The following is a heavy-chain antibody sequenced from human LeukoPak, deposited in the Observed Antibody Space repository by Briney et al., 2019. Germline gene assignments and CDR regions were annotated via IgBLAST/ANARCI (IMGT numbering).Heavy chain of an antibody. CDR3: ARFDFHSHAYSKPLDY. CDR2: INPNSGDT. V-gene: IGHV1-2*02. D-gene: IGHD3-16*01. CDR1: GYTFTDYY. Sequence: GASVKVSCKPSGYTFTDYYVHWVRQAPGQGLEWLGWINPNSGDTTYAQKFQGRVTLTTDTSIGTAYLELGRLRSDDTAVYYCARFDFHSHAYSKPLDYWGQGTLVTVSS. J-gene: IGHJ4*02.